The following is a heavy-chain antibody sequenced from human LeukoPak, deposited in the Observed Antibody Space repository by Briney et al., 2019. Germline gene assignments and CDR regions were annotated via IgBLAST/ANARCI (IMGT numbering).Heavy chain of an antibody. CDR1: GGSFSGYY. Sequence: LETLSLTCAVYGGSFSGYYWSWIRQPPGKGLEWIGEINHSGSTNYNPSLKSRVTISVDTSKNQFSLKLSSVTAADTAVYYCAGIYYDILTGYFWGQGTMVTVSS. V-gene: IGHV4-34*01. CDR3: AGIYYDILTGYF. J-gene: IGHJ3*01. D-gene: IGHD3-9*01. CDR2: INHSGST.